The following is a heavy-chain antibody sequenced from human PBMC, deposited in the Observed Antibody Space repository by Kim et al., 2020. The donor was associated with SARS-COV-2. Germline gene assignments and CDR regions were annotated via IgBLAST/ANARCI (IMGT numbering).Heavy chain of an antibody. CDR2: IKSYGSSL. CDR3: VREPGN. V-gene: IGHV3-11*01. Sequence: GGSLRLSCASSGFSFSDYYMSWIRQAPGKGLEWVAYIKSYGSSLKYADSVNGRFTISRDNAKKSLSLQMNSLTPEDTAVYYCVREPGNWGQGTLVTVSS. J-gene: IGHJ4*02. CDR1: GFSFSDYY.